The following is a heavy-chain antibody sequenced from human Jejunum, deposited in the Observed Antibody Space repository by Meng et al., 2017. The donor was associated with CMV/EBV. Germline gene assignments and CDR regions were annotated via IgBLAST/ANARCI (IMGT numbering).Heavy chain of an antibody. CDR2: IWNDGTTK. CDR3: AKERVFGYWYFDL. V-gene: IGHV3-33*06. D-gene: IGHD3-3*01. Sequence: SGFTCSSYGMHWVRQAPGKGLEWVAVIWNDGTTKYYADSVKGRFTISRDNSKNTLYVQMNSLRAEDTAVYYCAKERVFGYWYFDLWGRGTLVTVSS. CDR1: GFTCSSYG. J-gene: IGHJ2*01.